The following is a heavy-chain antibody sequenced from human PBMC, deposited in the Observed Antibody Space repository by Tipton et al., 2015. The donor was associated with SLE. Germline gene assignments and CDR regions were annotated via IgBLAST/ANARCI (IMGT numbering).Heavy chain of an antibody. Sequence: GSLRLSCAASGFTFSSYGVHWVRQPPGKGLEWVSAISGSGGSTYYADSVKGRFTVSRDNSKNTLYLQMNSLRAEDTAIYYCAKEGHIVVVTDWGQGTMVTVSS. V-gene: IGHV3-23*01. CDR1: GFTFSSYG. CDR3: AKEGHIVVVTD. D-gene: IGHD2-21*02. CDR2: ISGSGGST. J-gene: IGHJ3*01.